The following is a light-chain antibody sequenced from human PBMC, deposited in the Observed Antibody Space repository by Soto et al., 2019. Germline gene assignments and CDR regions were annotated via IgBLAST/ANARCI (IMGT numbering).Light chain of an antibody. CDR3: QQYDDWPIFT. CDR1: QSVTSN. J-gene: IGKJ3*01. Sequence: EIVLTQSPATLSVSPGERATLSCRASQSVTSNLAWYQQKRGQAPRLLISGVSTRAAGIPPRFSGSGSGTDFTLTISSLRSEDSAVYYCQQYDDWPIFTFGP. CDR2: GVS. V-gene: IGKV3-15*01.